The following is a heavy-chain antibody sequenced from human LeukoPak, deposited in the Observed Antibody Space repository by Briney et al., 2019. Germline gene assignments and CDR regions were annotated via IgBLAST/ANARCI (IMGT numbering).Heavy chain of an antibody. Sequence: PGGSLRLSCAASGFTFSSYSMNWVRQAPGKGLEWVSSISSSSSYIYYADSVKGRFTVSRDNAKNSLYLQMNSLRAEDTAVYYCAKDLGGDTAMVSYYYGMDVWGQGTTVTVSS. CDR3: AKDLGGDTAMVSYYYGMDV. D-gene: IGHD5-18*01. CDR1: GFTFSSYS. J-gene: IGHJ6*02. V-gene: IGHV3-21*01. CDR2: ISSSSSYI.